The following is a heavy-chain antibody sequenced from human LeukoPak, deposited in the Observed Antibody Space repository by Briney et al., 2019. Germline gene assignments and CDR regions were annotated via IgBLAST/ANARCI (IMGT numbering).Heavy chain of an antibody. Sequence: GGSLRLSCAASGFSFSSHWVHWVRQAPGKGLVWVSRISDDGSYTSNVDSVKGRFTISRDNVNNMLYLHMNSLRAEDTAVYYCARFGISWRSSCWGKVTLVSVSS. J-gene: IGHJ4*02. V-gene: IGHV3-74*01. CDR1: GFSFSSHW. CDR2: ISDDGSYT. CDR3: ARFGISWRSSC. D-gene: IGHD2-21*01.